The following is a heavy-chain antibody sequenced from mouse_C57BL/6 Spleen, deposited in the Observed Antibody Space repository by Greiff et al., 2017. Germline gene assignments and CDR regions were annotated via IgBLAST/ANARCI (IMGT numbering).Heavy chain of an antibody. CDR3: ARYTSFDY. CDR1: GYTFTSYW. CDR2: IDPSDSYT. Sequence: VQLQQPGAELVKPGASVTLSCKASGYTFTSYWMQWVKQRPGQGLEWIGEIDPSDSYTNYNQKFKGKATLTVDTSSSTAYMQLSSLTSEDSAVYYCARYTSFDYWGQGTTLTVSS. V-gene: IGHV1-50*01. J-gene: IGHJ2*01.